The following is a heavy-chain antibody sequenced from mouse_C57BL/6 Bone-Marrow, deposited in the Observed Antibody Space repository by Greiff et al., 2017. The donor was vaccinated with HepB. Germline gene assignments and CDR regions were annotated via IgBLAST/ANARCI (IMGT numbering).Heavy chain of an antibody. CDR1: GFTFSDYG. Sequence: EVHLVESGGGLVKPGGSLKLSCAASGFTFSDYGMHWVRQAPEKGLEWVAYISSGSSTIYYADTVKGRFTISRDNAKNTLFLQMTSLRSEDTAMYYCARGYGSPFFAYWGQGTLVTVSA. D-gene: IGHD1-1*01. V-gene: IGHV5-17*01. J-gene: IGHJ3*01. CDR3: ARGYGSPFFAY. CDR2: ISSGSSTI.